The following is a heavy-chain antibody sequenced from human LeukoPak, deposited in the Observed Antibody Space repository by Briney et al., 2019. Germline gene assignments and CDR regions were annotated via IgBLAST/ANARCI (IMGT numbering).Heavy chain of an antibody. J-gene: IGHJ6*03. CDR3: ARDRDGSSWYGEYYYYYMDV. V-gene: IGHV3-21*01. Sequence: PGGSLRLSCAASGFTFSSYSMNWVRQAPGKGLEWVSSISSSSSYIYYADSVKGRFTISRDNAKNSLYLQMNSLRAEDTAVYYCARDRDGSSWYGEYYYYYMDVWGKGTTVTVSS. CDR2: ISSSSSYI. D-gene: IGHD6-13*01. CDR1: GFTFSSYS.